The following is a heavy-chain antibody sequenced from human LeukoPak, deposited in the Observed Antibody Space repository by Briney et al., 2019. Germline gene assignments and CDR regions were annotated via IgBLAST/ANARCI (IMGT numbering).Heavy chain of an antibody. CDR3: AFYYYYGMDV. V-gene: IGHV3-21*01. Sequence: GGSLRLSCAASGFTFSSYGMSWVRQAPGKGLEWVSSISGSSSYIYYADSVKGRFTISRDNAKKSLYLQMSSLRAEDTAVYYCAFYYYYGMDVWGQGTTVTVSS. CDR2: ISGSSSYI. J-gene: IGHJ6*02. CDR1: GFTFSSYG.